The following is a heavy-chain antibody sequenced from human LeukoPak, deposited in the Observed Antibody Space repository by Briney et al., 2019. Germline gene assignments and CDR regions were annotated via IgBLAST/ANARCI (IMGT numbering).Heavy chain of an antibody. D-gene: IGHD3-10*02. CDR1: GFTFSNYW. Sequence: GGSLRLSCAASGFTFSNYWMTWVRRAPGKGLEWVANIKEDGSQKKYVDSVKGRFTISRDNAQNSLYLQMNSLRAEDTAVYYCAELGITMIGGVWGKGTTVTISS. V-gene: IGHV3-7*01. J-gene: IGHJ6*04. CDR2: IKEDGSQK. CDR3: AELGITMIGGV.